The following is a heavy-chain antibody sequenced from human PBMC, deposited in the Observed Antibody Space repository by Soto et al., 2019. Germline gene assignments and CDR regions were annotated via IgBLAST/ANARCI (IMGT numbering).Heavy chain of an antibody. D-gene: IGHD3-16*02. J-gene: IGHJ3*02. CDR3: ARSIAQPI. V-gene: IGHV4-34*01. CDR1: GGSFSGYY. Sequence: PSETLSLTCAVYGGSFSGYYWSWIRQPPGKGLEWIGEINHSGSTNYNPSLKSRVTISVDTSKNQFSLKLSSVTAADTAVYCCARSIAQPIWGQGTMVTVSS. CDR2: INHSGST.